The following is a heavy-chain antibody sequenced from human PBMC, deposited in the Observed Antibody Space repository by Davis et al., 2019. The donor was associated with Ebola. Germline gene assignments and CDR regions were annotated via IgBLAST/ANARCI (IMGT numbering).Heavy chain of an antibody. V-gene: IGHV1-2*02. D-gene: IGHD2-2*02. Sequence: ASVKVSCKASGYTFTGYYMHWVRQAPGQGLEWMGWINPNSGGTNYAQKFQGRVTMTRDTSISTAYMELSRLRSDDTAVYYCARGFPYRGYCSSTSCYKGRYYYYGMDVWGQGTTVTVSS. CDR3: ARGFPYRGYCSSTSCYKGRYYYYGMDV. CDR1: GYTFTGYY. J-gene: IGHJ6*02. CDR2: INPNSGGT.